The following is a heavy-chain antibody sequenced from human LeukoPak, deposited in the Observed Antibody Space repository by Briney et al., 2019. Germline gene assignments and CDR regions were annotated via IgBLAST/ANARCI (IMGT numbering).Heavy chain of an antibody. CDR2: IIPIFGIA. V-gene: IGHV1-69*04. CDR1: GGTFSSYA. CDR3: ARSTLGIDY. Sequence: SVKVSCKAAGGTFSSYAISWVRQAPGEGLEWMGRIIPIFGIANYAQKFQGRVTITADKSTSTAYMELSSLRSEDTAVYYCARSTLGIDYWGQGTLVTVSS. D-gene: IGHD5/OR15-5a*01. J-gene: IGHJ4*02.